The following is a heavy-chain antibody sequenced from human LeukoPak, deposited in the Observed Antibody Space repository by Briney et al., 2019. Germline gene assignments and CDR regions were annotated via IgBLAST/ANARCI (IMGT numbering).Heavy chain of an antibody. Sequence: GASVKVSCKASGYTFTNYAMNWVRQAPGQGLEWMGWINTNTGNPTYAQGFTGRFVFSLDTSVSTAYLQISSLKAEDTAVYYCAREGRSGSSWYLANWGQGVLVTVSS. CDR3: AREGRSGSSWYLAN. CDR1: GYTFTNYA. J-gene: IGHJ4*02. CDR2: INTNTGNP. V-gene: IGHV7-4-1*02. D-gene: IGHD6-13*01.